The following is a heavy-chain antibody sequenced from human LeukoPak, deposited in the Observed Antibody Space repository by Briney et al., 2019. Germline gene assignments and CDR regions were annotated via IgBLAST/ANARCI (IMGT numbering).Heavy chain of an antibody. CDR1: GFTFSSYS. CDR3: ARDDSSSWYYFDY. CDR2: ISSSSSYI. V-gene: IGHV3-21*01. J-gene: IGHJ4*02. D-gene: IGHD6-13*01. Sequence: TGGSLRLSCAASGFTFSSYSMNWVRQAPGKGLEWVSSISSSSSYIYYADSVKGRFTISRDNAKNSLYLQMNSLRAEDTAVYYCARDDSSSWYYFDYWGQGTLVTVSS.